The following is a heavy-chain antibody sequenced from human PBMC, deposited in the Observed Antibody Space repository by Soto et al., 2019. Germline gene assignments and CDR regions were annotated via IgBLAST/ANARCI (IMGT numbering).Heavy chain of an antibody. D-gene: IGHD6-13*01. J-gene: IGHJ6*02. Sequence: ASVKVSCKASGGTFSSYAISWVRQAPGQGLEWMGGIIPIFGTANYAQKFQGRVTITADESTSTAYMELSSLRSEDTAVYYCARVGAAAGPYYYGMDVWGRGTTVTVSS. CDR3: ARVGAAAGPYYYGMDV. CDR2: IIPIFGTA. V-gene: IGHV1-69*13. CDR1: GGTFSSYA.